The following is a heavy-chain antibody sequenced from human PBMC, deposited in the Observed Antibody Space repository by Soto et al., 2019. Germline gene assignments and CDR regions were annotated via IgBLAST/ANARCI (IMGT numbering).Heavy chain of an antibody. V-gene: IGHV1-18*01. CDR2: ISAYNGNT. CDR1: GYTFTSYG. Sequence: QVQLVQSGAEVKKPGASVKVSCKASGYTFTSYGISWVRQAPGQGLEWMGWISAYNGNTNYAQKLQGRVTMTTDTSTSTAYMELRSLRSGDTAVYYCARDDRYYDSSGYFEDAFDIWGQGTMVTVSS. CDR3: ARDDRYYDSSGYFEDAFDI. D-gene: IGHD3-22*01. J-gene: IGHJ3*02.